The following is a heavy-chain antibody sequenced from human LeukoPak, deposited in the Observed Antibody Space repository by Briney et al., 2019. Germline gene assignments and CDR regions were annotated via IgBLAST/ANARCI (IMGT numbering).Heavy chain of an antibody. CDR1: GFTFSNAW. J-gene: IGHJ4*02. CDR2: IKSKTDGGTT. Sequence: GGSLRLSCAASGFTFSNAWMSWVRQAPGKGLEWVGRIKSKTDGGTTDYAAPVKGRFTISRDDSKNTLYLQMNSLRAEGTAVYYCARVSSSSWWALDYWGQGTLVTVSS. V-gene: IGHV3-15*05. CDR3: ARVSSSSWWALDY. D-gene: IGHD6-13*01.